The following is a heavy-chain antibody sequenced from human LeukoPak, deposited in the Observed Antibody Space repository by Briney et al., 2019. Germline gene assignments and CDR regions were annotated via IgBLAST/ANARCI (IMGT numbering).Heavy chain of an antibody. CDR2: IYYSGST. CDR1: GGSISSYY. J-gene: IGHJ5*02. Sequence: SETLSLTCTVSGGSISSYYWSWIRQPPGKGLEWIGYIYYSGSTNYNPSLKSRVTISVDTSKNQFSLKLSSVTAADTAVYYCAKQKGYCSSTSCYRTFDPWGQGTLVTVSS. V-gene: IGHV4-59*01. CDR3: AKQKGYCSSTSCYRTFDP. D-gene: IGHD2-2*01.